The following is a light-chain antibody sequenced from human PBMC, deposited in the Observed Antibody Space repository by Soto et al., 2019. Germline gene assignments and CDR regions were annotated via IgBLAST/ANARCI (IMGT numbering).Light chain of an antibody. J-gene: IGKJ1*01. CDR3: HLCGYSRWT. V-gene: IGKV3-20*01. CDR1: QYISSSS. Sequence: EIVLTQSPGTLSLSPGERATLSCRASQYISSSSFAWYQQKPGQAPRLLIYAATNRATGIPDRFSGGGSGTEFTLAFGRLEPEDFAVYSCHLCGYSRWTCGQGTKVEI. CDR2: AAT.